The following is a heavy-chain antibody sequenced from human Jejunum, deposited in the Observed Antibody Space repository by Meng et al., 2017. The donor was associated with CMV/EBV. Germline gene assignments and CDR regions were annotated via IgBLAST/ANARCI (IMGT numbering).Heavy chain of an antibody. V-gene: IGHV4-4*07. CDR1: GGSVNNYY. Sequence: QVQLKESGPGLVKPSAPLSLTCTVSGGSVNNYYWSWIRQSAGKGLEWIGRFYSSDTYNYHPSLDSRVTMSLDTSKNQFSLNLRSVTAADTATYYCARGPGASTREGFDYWGLGTLVTVSS. D-gene: IGHD1-26*01. CDR2: FYSSDTY. CDR3: ARGPGASTREGFDY. J-gene: IGHJ4*02.